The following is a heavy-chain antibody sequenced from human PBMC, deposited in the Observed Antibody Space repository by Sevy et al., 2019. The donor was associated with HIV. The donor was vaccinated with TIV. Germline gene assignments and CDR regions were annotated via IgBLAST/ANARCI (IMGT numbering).Heavy chain of an antibody. CDR3: AITRGYSGYDYSDYYGMDV. Sequence: ASVKVSCKASGYTFTSYGISWVRQAPGQGLEWMGWISAYNGNKNYAQKLQGRVTMTTDTSKSTAYMELRSLRSDDTAGYYCAITRGYSGYDYSDYYGMDVWGQGTTVTVSS. CDR2: ISAYNGNK. V-gene: IGHV1-18*01. J-gene: IGHJ6*02. CDR1: GYTFTSYG. D-gene: IGHD5-12*01.